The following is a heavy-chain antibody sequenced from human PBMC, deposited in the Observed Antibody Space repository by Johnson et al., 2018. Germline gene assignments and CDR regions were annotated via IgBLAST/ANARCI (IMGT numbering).Heavy chain of an antibody. V-gene: IGHV4-4*02. J-gene: IGHJ3*02. Sequence: QVQLQESGPGLVKPSETLSLTCGVSGASISSSNWWSWVRQSPGKGLEWIWEVYHSGSTNYNPSLQSRVTISVDESKNQFSLKLKSVTAADTAVYYCARDNEFQFDSRGSVGLALDIWGKGTIVFVSS. CDR1: GASISSSNW. CDR3: ARDNEFQFDSRGSVGLALDI. CDR2: VYHSGST. D-gene: IGHD3-9*01.